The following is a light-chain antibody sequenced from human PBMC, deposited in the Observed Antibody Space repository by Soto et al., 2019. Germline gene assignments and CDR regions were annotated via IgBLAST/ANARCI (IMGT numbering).Light chain of an antibody. CDR3: QQYNNWPPIT. J-gene: IGKJ5*01. CDR2: GAS. V-gene: IGKV3-15*01. CDR1: ETVSSN. Sequence: EIMMTQSPATLYVSPGERATLSCSASETVSSNLAWYQQKLGQAPGLLIYGASTRATGIPARFSGSGSGTEFTLTINSLQSEDSAVYYCQQYNNWPPITFGQGTRLEIK.